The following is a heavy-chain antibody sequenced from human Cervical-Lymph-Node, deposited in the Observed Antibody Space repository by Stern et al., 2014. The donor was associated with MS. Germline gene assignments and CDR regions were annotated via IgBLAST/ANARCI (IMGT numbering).Heavy chain of an antibody. D-gene: IGHD5-12*01. CDR1: GYLFDDYW. CDR3: ARSPATPSGYDRFDY. CDR2: IFPRDSNT. J-gene: IGHJ4*02. Sequence: VQLVQSGAEVKKPGESLKISCEASGYLFDDYWIGWVRQMSGRGLELVAIIFPRDSNTRYSPSVQGQVTISADQSISTAHLQWSSLKPSDTAMYYCARSPATPSGYDRFDYWGQGALVTVSS. V-gene: IGHV5-51*03.